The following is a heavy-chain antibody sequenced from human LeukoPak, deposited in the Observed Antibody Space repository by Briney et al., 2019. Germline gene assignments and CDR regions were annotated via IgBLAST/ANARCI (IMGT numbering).Heavy chain of an antibody. D-gene: IGHD6-6*01. J-gene: IGHJ6*03. CDR3: AGGRLVAARSPYYYYMDV. CDR2: MNPNSGNT. V-gene: IGHV1-8*01. CDR1: GYTFTSYD. Sequence: GASVKVSCKASGYTFTSYDINWVRQATGQGLEWMGWMNPNSGNTGYAQKFQGRVTMTRNTSISTAYMELSSLRSEDTAVYYCAGGRLVAARSPYYYYMDVWGKGTTVTVSS.